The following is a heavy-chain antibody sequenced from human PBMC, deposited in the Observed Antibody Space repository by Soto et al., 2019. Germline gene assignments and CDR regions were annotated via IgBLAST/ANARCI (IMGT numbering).Heavy chain of an antibody. J-gene: IGHJ6*02. CDR3: AKNGDFWSWGMDV. CDR2: ISSSGDGT. D-gene: IGHD3-3*01. CDR1: GFTLSTYA. Sequence: SLRLSCEASGFTLSTYAMTWVRQAPGKGLEWVSIISSSGDGTYYVDSVKGRFTISRDNSRNTLNLQMNSLRAEDTAVYYCAKNGDFWSWGMDVWGQGTTVTVSS. V-gene: IGHV3-23*01.